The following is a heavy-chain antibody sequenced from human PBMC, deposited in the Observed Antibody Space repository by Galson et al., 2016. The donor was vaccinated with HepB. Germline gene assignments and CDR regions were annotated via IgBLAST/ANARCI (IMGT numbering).Heavy chain of an antibody. CDR2: MSYSGNT. D-gene: IGHD2-2*01. J-gene: IGHJ6*04. Sequence: TLSLTCTVSGGSINGAGSYWTWIRQHPGKGLEWIGCMSYSGNTYYSPSLKSRVAISLDTSKNHFSLNLSSVTAADTAVYFCVRDSLTSISRWFYYNMDVWGEGTTVTVSS. CDR3: VRDSLTSISRWFYYNMDV. V-gene: IGHV4-31*03. CDR1: GGSINGAGSY.